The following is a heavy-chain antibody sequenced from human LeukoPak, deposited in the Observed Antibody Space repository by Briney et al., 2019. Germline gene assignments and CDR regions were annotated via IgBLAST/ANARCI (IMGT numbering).Heavy chain of an antibody. Sequence: ASVKVSCKASGYTFTSYDINWVRQATGQGLEWMGWMNPNSGNTGYAQKFQGRVTMTRNTSISTAYMELSRLRSDDTAVYYCARFLWSSGYAFGYWGQGTLVTVSS. V-gene: IGHV1-8*01. J-gene: IGHJ4*02. CDR1: GYTFTSYD. CDR3: ARFLWSSGYAFGY. CDR2: MNPNSGNT. D-gene: IGHD5-12*01.